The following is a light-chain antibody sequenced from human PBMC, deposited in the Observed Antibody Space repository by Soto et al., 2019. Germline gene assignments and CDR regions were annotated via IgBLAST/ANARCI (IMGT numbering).Light chain of an antibody. CDR3: CSYAGSSTYV. V-gene: IGLV2-23*01. CDR2: EGS. CDR1: SSDVGNYNL. Sequence: QSALAQPASVSGSPGQSITISCTGTSSDVGNYNLVSWYQQHPGKAPKLMIYEGSKRPSGVSNRFSGSKSGNTASLTISRLHAEDEADYYCCSYAGSSTYVFRTGTKVPVL. J-gene: IGLJ1*01.